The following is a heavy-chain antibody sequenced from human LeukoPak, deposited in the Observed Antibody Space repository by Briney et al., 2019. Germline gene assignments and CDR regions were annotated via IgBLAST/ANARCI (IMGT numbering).Heavy chain of an antibody. CDR2: IYYSGST. D-gene: IGHD3-22*01. CDR3: ARGDTSAGPYDSSGNPPDY. V-gene: IGHV4-31*03. CDR1: GGSISSGGYY. J-gene: IGHJ4*02. Sequence: PSETLSLTCTVSGGSISSGGYYWSWIRQHPGKGLEWIGYIYYSGSTYYNPSLKSRVTISVDTSKNQFSLKLSFVTAADTAVYYCARGDTSAGPYDSSGNPPDYWGQGTLVTVSS.